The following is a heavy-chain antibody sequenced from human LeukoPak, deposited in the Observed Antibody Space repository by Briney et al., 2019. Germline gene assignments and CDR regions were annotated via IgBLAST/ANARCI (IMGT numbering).Heavy chain of an antibody. Sequence: TSETLSLTCAVYGGSFSGYYWSWIRQPPGKGLEWIGEINHSGSTNYNPSLKSRVTISVDTSKNQFSLKLSSVTAADTAVYYCAIRIAARYYWGQGTLVTVSS. J-gene: IGHJ4*02. CDR2: INHSGST. CDR3: AIRIAARYY. D-gene: IGHD6-6*01. CDR1: GGSFSGYY. V-gene: IGHV4-34*01.